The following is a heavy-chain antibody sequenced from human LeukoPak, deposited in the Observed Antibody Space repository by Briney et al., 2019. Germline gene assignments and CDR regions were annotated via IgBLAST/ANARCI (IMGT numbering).Heavy chain of an antibody. Sequence: GGSLRLSCAASGFTFSSYGMIWARQAPGRGLEWVSSIDSSSTYIYYVASVKGRFSISRDNAENSLYLQMNSLRAEDTAVYYCARDIAVSSSLDYWGQGTLVTVSS. J-gene: IGHJ4*02. V-gene: IGHV3-21*01. CDR1: GFTFSSYG. CDR2: IDSSSTYI. CDR3: ARDIAVSSSLDY. D-gene: IGHD6-6*01.